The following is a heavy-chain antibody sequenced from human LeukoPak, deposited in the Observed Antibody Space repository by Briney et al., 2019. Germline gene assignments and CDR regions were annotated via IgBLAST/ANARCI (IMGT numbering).Heavy chain of an antibody. D-gene: IGHD2-2*01. CDR1: GGSISSHY. CDR3: VRGPDCSSTSCYGRWYFDL. CDR2: IYYSGST. Sequence: PSETLSLTCTVSGGSISSHYWSWIRQPPGKGLEWIGYIYYSGSTNYNPSLKSRVTISVDTSKNQFSLKLSSVTAADTAVYYCVRGPDCSSTSCYGRWYFDLWGRGTLVTVSS. V-gene: IGHV4-59*11. J-gene: IGHJ2*01.